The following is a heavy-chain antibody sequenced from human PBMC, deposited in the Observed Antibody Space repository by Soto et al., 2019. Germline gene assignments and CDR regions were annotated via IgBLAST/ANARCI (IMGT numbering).Heavy chain of an antibody. CDR2: IDYMGST. V-gene: IGHV4-30-4*01. J-gene: IGHJ6*02. D-gene: IGHD3-9*01. CDR3: ARGRESTIKYVMDV. Sequence: SETLSLTSTVSGASIISGDYDWSWIRQPPGNGLDWIVYIDYMGSTYYNPSLRSRVTISLDTSKNQFSLKLSSVTAADRAVYYCARGRESTIKYVMDVLGQRTTVTVSS. CDR1: GASIISGDYD.